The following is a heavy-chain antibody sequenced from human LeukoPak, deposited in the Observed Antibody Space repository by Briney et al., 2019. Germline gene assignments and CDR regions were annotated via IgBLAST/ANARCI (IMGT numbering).Heavy chain of an antibody. Sequence: PGGSLRLSCAASGFTFSSYAMHWVRQAPGKGLEYVSAISSNGGSTYYANSVKGRFTISRDNSKNMLYLQMGSLRAEDMAVYYCARSIRGIGAFDIWGQGTMVTVSS. CDR2: ISSNGGST. D-gene: IGHD6-13*01. V-gene: IGHV3-64*01. CDR1: GFTFSSYA. CDR3: ARSIRGIGAFDI. J-gene: IGHJ3*02.